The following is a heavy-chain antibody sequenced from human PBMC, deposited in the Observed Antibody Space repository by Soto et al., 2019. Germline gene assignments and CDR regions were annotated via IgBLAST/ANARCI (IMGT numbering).Heavy chain of an antibody. Sequence: ASVKVSCKASGYTFTGYYMHWVRQAPGQGLEWMGWINPNSGGTNYAQKFQGWVTMTRDTSISTAYMELSRLRSDDTAVYYCASAPSLEVAAAGTQWFDPWGQGTLVTVSS. CDR2: INPNSGGT. CDR1: GYTFTGYY. D-gene: IGHD6-13*01. J-gene: IGHJ5*02. CDR3: ASAPSLEVAAAGTQWFDP. V-gene: IGHV1-2*04.